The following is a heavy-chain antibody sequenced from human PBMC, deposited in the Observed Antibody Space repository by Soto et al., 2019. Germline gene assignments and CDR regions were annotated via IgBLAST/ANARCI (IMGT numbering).Heavy chain of an antibody. J-gene: IGHJ4*02. CDR2: ISESGST. Sequence: QVQLQQWGAGLVKPSETLSLSCAVYGQSFSGHSWAWIRQPPGKGLEWIGEISESGSTYYNPSLKSRVTISTDTSKNPFSLKLTSVTAADTAAYVCARGSGIVALPGELEDVNYDFWGQGTLVNVSS. CDR1: GQSFSGHS. CDR3: ARGSGIVALPGELEDVNYDF. V-gene: IGHV4-34*01. D-gene: IGHD1-1*01.